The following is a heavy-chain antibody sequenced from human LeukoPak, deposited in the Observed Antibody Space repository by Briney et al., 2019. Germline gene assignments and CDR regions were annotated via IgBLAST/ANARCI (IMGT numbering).Heavy chain of an antibody. CDR2: IYTSGST. V-gene: IGHV4-61*02. CDR3: ARDLSYYYDSSGSAGWFDP. D-gene: IGHD3-22*01. J-gene: IGHJ5*02. Sequence: SETLSLTCTVSGGSISSGSYYWSWIRQPAGKGLEWIGRIYTSGSTNCNPSLKSRVTISVDTSKNQFSLKLSSVTAADTAVYYCARDLSYYYDSSGSAGWFDPWGQGTLVTVSS. CDR1: GGSISSGSYY.